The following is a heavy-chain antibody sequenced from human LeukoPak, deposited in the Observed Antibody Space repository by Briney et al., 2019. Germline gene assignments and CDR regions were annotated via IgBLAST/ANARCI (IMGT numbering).Heavy chain of an antibody. CDR3: ARGRYSGSYLLDY. D-gene: IGHD1-26*01. V-gene: IGHV3-23*01. CDR2: ISGSGGST. J-gene: IGHJ4*02. Sequence: GGSLRLSCAASGFTFSSYAMSWVRQAPVKGLEWVSAISGSGGSTYYADSVKGRFTISRDNSKNSLYLQMNSLRAEDTALYYCARGRYSGSYLLDYWGQGTLVTVSS. CDR1: GFTFSSYA.